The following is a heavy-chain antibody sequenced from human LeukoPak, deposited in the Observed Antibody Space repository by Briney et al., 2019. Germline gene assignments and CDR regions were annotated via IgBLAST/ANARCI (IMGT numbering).Heavy chain of an antibody. CDR2: ISYDGSNK. Sequence: TGGSLRLSCAASGFTFSSYAMHWVRQAPGKGLEWVAVISYDGSNKYYADSVKGRFTISRDNSKNTLYLQMNSLRAEDTAVYYCARDPPLYYYYYYGMDVWGQGTTVTVSS. CDR1: GFTFSSYA. V-gene: IGHV3-30-3*01. CDR3: ARDPPLYYYYYYGMDV. J-gene: IGHJ6*02.